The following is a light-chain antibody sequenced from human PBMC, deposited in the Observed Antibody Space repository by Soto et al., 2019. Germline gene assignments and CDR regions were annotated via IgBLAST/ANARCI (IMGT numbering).Light chain of an antibody. CDR3: SSHAGSGTFYV. Sequence: QSVLTQPASVSGSPGQSITISCTGTSSDVGSYNLVSWYQQHPGKAPKLMIYEGSKRPSGVSSRFSGSKSGNTASLTISGLQAEDEADYYCSSHAGSGTFYVFGTGTKVTVL. V-gene: IGLV2-23*01. CDR1: SSDVGSYNL. CDR2: EGS. J-gene: IGLJ1*01.